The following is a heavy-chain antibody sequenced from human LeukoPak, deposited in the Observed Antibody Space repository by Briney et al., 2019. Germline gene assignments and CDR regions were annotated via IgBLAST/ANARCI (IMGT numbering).Heavy chain of an antibody. J-gene: IGHJ5*02. CDR2: ISYDGSNK. D-gene: IGHD6-13*01. CDR1: GFTFSSYG. CDR3: AKGEWGIAAAVTYNWFDP. Sequence: PGGSLRLSCAASGFTFSSYGMHWVRQAPGKGLEWVAVISYDGSNKYYADSVKGRFTISRDNSKNTLYLQMNSLRAEDTAVYYCAKGEWGIAAAVTYNWFDPWGQGTLVTVSS. V-gene: IGHV3-30*18.